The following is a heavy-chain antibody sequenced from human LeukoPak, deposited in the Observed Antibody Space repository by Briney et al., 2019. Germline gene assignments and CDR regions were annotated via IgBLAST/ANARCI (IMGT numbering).Heavy chain of an antibody. Sequence: GESLTISCKTSGYIFTDYWIGGVRQMPGKGLEWMGHIFPGDSDTAYSPSFQGQVSISADRSITTASLQLSSLKASDTATYYCVVHPQVYLGSSWFDSWGQGTLVTVSS. V-gene: IGHV5-51*01. D-gene: IGHD3-10*01. CDR2: IFPGDSDT. J-gene: IGHJ5*01. CDR3: VVHPQVYLGSSWFDS. CDR1: GYIFTDYW.